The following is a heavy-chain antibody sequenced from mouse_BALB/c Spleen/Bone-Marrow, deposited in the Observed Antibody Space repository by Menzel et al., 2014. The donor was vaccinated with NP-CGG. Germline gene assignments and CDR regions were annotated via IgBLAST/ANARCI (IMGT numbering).Heavy chain of an antibody. J-gene: IGHJ4*01. D-gene: IGHD1-2*01. V-gene: IGHV1-9*01. CDR2: ILPGSGST. Sequence: SGAELMKPGASVKISCKATGYTFSSYWIEWVKQRPGHGLEWIGEILPGSGSTNYNEKFKGKATFTAATSSNTAYLHLSSLTSEDSSVYYCARRLLRPYYAMDYWGQGTSVTVSS. CDR3: ARRLLRPYYAMDY. CDR1: GYTFSSYW.